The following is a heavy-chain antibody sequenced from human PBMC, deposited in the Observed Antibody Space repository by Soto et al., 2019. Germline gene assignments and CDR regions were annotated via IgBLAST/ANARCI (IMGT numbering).Heavy chain of an antibody. V-gene: IGHV3-33*01. CDR2: IWYDGTNK. Sequence: QVQLVESGGGVVQPGRSLRLSCAASGFTFSSYGMHWVRQAPGKGLEWVAVIWYDGTNKYYQDSVKGRFTVSRDNSKNILYLQMNSLRAEDTAVYYCARGADPVKGDHYFDYCGQGTLVTVSS. D-gene: IGHD1-26*01. J-gene: IGHJ4*02. CDR1: GFTFSSYG. CDR3: ARGADPVKGDHYFDY.